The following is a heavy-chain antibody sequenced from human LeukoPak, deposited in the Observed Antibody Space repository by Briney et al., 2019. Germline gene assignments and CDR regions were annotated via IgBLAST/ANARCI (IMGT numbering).Heavy chain of an antibody. CDR2: IVSESDAGSS. Sequence: GGSLRLSCAASGFTFNYAWMSWVRQVPGKGLEWVGQIVSESDAGSSDYAAPVKGSFTIARYESKSTLYLQMNSLKIEDTAVYYCTTDEDWNYARKDVWGQGATVIVSS. V-gene: IGHV3-15*04. D-gene: IGHD1-7*01. J-gene: IGHJ6*02. CDR1: GFTFNYAW. CDR3: TTDEDWNYARKDV.